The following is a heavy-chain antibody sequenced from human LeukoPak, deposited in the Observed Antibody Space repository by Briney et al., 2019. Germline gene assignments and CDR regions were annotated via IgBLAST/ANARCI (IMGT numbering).Heavy chain of an antibody. V-gene: IGHV1-8*01. CDR1: GYTLTSYD. CDR2: MNPNSGNT. CDR3: ARAPRYSFDP. J-gene: IGHJ5*02. Sequence: ASVKVSCKASGYTLTSYDINRVRQATGQGLEWMGWMNPNSGNTGYAQKFQGRVTMTRNSSISTAYMELSSLRSEDTAVYYCARAPRYSFDPWGQGTLVTVSS.